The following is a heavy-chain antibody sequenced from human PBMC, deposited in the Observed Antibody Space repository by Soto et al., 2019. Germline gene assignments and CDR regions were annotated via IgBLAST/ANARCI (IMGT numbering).Heavy chain of an antibody. V-gene: IGHV3-15*01. J-gene: IGHJ4*02. D-gene: IGHD3-10*01. Sequence: WGSLRLSCAASGFSFSNAWMSWVHQAPGKGLEWVGRIKSKTDGGTTDHAAPVKGRFTISRDDSKDTLYLQMNSLKTGDTAVYYCTTATSISMVRGVITTFDYWGQGTLVTVSS. CDR2: IKSKTDGGTT. CDR1: GFSFSNAW. CDR3: TTATSISMVRGVITTFDY.